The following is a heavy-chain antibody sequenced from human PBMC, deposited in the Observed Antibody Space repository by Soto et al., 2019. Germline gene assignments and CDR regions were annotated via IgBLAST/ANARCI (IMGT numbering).Heavy chain of an antibody. CDR3: ARGVAAAGTPYYFDMSV. CDR1: GGSIRSGGYN. V-gene: IGHV4-61*03. CDR2: IFHTGNT. J-gene: IGHJ6*02. Sequence: SETLSLTCTVSGGSIRSGGYNWSWIRQLPGKGLEWIGYIFHTGNTYYNPSLKSRVTISVDTSKNHFSLKLSSVTAADTAVYFCARGVAAAGTPYYFDMSVWGQGTTVTVSS. D-gene: IGHD6-13*01.